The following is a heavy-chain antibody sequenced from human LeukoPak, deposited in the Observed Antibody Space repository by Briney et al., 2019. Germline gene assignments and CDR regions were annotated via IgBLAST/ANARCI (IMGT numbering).Heavy chain of an antibody. J-gene: IGHJ4*02. Sequence: GGSLRLSCAASGFTFSSYAMHWVRQAPGKGLEWVAVISYDGSNKYYADSVKGRFTISRDNSKNTLYLQMNSLRAEDTAVYYCASPPPHIVATITRPYFDYWGQGTLVTVSS. CDR1: GFTFSSYA. V-gene: IGHV3-30-3*01. D-gene: IGHD5-12*01. CDR2: ISYDGSNK. CDR3: ASPPPHIVATITRPYFDY.